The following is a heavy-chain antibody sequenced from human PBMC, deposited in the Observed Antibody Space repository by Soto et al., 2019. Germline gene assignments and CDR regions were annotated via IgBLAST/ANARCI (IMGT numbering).Heavy chain of an antibody. CDR3: AAVADY. J-gene: IGHJ4*01. Sequence: QVRLVESGGGVVEPGRSLRLSCVASGFTINRFGMEWVRQAPGKGLEWVALISCDGRNEYYSDSVKGRFTISRDMSKNTVYLQMNSVIVEDTAVYYCAAVADYSGHGTLVTVSS. CDR1: GFTINRFG. V-gene: IGHV3-30*03. D-gene: IGHD2-21*01. CDR2: ISCDGRNE.